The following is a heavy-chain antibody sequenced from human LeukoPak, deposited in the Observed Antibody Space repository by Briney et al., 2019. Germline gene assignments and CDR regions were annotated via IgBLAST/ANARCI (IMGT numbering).Heavy chain of an antibody. V-gene: IGHV3-48*02. Sequence: GSLRLSCAASGFTFSTSSMNWVRQAPGKGLEWLSYISGSSTKIFYADSLKGRFTISRDNAKSSLYLQMNSLRDEDTAVYYCASDFLGFGDYYAFNIWGQGTMVSVSS. D-gene: IGHD3-10*01. CDR1: GFTFSTSS. J-gene: IGHJ3*02. CDR3: ASDFLGFGDYYAFNI. CDR2: ISGSSTKI.